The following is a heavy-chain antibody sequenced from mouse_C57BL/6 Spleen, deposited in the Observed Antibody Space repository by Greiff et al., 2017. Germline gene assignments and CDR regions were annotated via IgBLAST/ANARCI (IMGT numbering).Heavy chain of an antibody. J-gene: IGHJ4*01. V-gene: IGHV5-17*01. CDR3: ARTYYGNYGRDAMDY. D-gene: IGHD2-10*01. CDR1: GFTFSDYG. CDR2: ISSGSSTI. Sequence: VQLQQSGGGLVKPGGSLKLSCAASGFTFSDYGMHWVRQAPEKGLEWVAYISSGSSTIYYADTVKGRFTISRDNAKNTLFLQMTSLRSEDTAMYYCARTYYGNYGRDAMDYWGQGTSVTVSS.